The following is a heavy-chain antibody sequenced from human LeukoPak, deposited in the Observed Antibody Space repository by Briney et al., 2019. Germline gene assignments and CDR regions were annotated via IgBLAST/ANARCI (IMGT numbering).Heavy chain of an antibody. D-gene: IGHD6-13*01. V-gene: IGHV4-4*07. CDR1: GDSITYFY. CDR3: ARKAAAGNLDY. CDR2: ISSSGST. Sequence: SETLSLTCSVSGDSITYFYWSWIRQAAGKGLEWIGRISSSGSTDYNASLKSRVTMSVDTSKNQLSLKVISVTAADTAVYYCARKAAAGNLDYWGQGTLVTVSS. J-gene: IGHJ4*02.